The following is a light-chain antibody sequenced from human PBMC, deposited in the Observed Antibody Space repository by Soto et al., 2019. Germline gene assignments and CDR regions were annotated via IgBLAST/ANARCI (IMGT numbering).Light chain of an antibody. CDR2: EGT. CDR3: CSYAGSRTYV. V-gene: IGLV2-23*01. CDR1: SSDVGSYDL. Sequence: QSVLTQPASVSGPPGQSIAISCNGSSSDVGSYDLVSWYLQYPGKAPKVIIFEGTKRPSGVSDRFSGSKSGNTASLTISGLQTEDEADYYCCSYAGSRTYVFGPGTKVTVL. J-gene: IGLJ1*01.